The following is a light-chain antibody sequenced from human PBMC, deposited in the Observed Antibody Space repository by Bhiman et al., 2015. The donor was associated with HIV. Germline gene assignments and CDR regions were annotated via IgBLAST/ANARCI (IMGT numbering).Light chain of an antibody. CDR1: SY. J-gene: IGLJ1*01. CDR3: CSSYAGRLYV. Sequence: QSALTQPPSASGAPGQSVTISCTGTSYVSWYQHYPGKAPKLMIYDVTKRPSGVPDRFSGSKSGNTASLTISGLQADDEGDYYCCSSYAGRLYVFGTGTKVTVL. V-gene: IGLV2-11*01. CDR2: DVT.